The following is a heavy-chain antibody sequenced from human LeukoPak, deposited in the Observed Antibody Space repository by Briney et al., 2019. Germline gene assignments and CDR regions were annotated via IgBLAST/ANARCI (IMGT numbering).Heavy chain of an antibody. CDR1: GGSFSGYY. CDR3: ARVPAMYYYGSGRNCYFDY. CDR2: INHSGST. D-gene: IGHD3-10*01. V-gene: IGHV4-34*01. Sequence: SETLSLTCAVYGGSFSGYYWSWIRQPPGKGLEWIGEINHSGSTNYNPSLKSRVTISVDTSKNQFSLKLSSVTAADTAVYYCARVPAMYYYGSGRNCYFDYWGQGTLVTVSS. J-gene: IGHJ4*02.